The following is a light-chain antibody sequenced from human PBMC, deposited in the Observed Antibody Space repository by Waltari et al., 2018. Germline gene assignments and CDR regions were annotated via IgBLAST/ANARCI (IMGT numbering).Light chain of an antibody. V-gene: IGKV3-20*01. J-gene: IGKJ4*01. CDR2: GAS. Sequence: EIVLTQSPGTLSLSPGERATLSCRASQTVRTTYLAWYQQKPGQAPTPLIYGASSMATGIPDRFSGSGSGTDFSLTISSLEPEDFAVYYCQQYDISPLTFGGGTKVEIK. CDR3: QQYDISPLT. CDR1: QTVRTTY.